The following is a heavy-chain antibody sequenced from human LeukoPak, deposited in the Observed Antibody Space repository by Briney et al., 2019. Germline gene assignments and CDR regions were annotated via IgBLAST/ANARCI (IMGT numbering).Heavy chain of an antibody. Sequence: PGRSLRLSCAASGFTFTKYAMHWVRQAPGKGLEWVAVIWNDGSNKYYADSVKGRFTMSRDNSKNTLYLQMNSLRAEDTAVYYCAKDYDNSGYYFDYWGQGTLVVVSP. CDR1: GFTFTKYA. CDR3: AKDYDNSGYYFDY. CDR2: IWNDGSNK. D-gene: IGHD3-22*01. V-gene: IGHV3-33*06. J-gene: IGHJ4*02.